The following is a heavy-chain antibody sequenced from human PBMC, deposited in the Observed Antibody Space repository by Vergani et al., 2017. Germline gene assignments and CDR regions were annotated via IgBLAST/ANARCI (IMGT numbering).Heavy chain of an antibody. Sequence: QVQLQESGPGLVKPSETLSLTCTVSGGSISSYYWSWIRQPPGKGLEWIGYIYYSGSTNYNPSLKSRVTISVDTSKNQFSLKLSSVTAADTAVYYRATNIVATSYYYYYMDVWGKGTTVTVSS. CDR1: GGSISSYY. D-gene: IGHD5-12*01. CDR2: IYYSGST. V-gene: IGHV4-59*08. J-gene: IGHJ6*03. CDR3: ATNIVATSYYYYYMDV.